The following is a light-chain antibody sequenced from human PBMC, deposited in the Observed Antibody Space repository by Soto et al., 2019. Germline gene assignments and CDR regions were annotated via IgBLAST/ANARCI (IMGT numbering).Light chain of an antibody. J-gene: IGLJ3*02. V-gene: IGLV2-14*01. CDR3: NSYSTSSTAWV. CDR1: SSDVGAYNY. Sequence: QSVLTQPASVSGSPGQSITISCTGTSSDVGAYNYVSWYQQHPGKAPKVLIYGVTNRPSGISDRFSGSKSGNTASLTISGLQAEDEGDYYCNSYSTSSTAWVFGGGTKLTVL. CDR2: GVT.